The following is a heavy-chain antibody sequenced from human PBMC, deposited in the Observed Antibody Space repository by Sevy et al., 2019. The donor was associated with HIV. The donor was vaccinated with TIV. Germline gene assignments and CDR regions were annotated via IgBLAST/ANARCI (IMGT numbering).Heavy chain of an antibody. CDR2: IWYDGSSK. J-gene: IGHJ4*02. D-gene: IGHD2-15*01. CDR1: GFTFRNYG. V-gene: IGHV3-33*01. Sequence: GGSLRLSCAASGFTFRNYGMHWVRQAPGKGLEWVAVIWYDGSSKYYADSVEGRFTISRDNSKDTLYLQMNSLRAEDTAVYYCARQPIVSPYYFDYWGQGTLVTVSS. CDR3: ARQPIVSPYYFDY.